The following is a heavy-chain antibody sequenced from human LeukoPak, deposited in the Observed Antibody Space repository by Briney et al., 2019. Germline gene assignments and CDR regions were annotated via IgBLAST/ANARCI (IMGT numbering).Heavy chain of an antibody. CDR2: IIPIFGTA. CDR3: ARAVLAADQPIDY. CDR1: GGTFSSYA. J-gene: IGHJ4*02. Sequence: ASVKVSCKASGGTFSSYAISWVRQAPGQGLEWMGGIIPIFGTANYAQKFQGRATITADESTSTAYMELSSLRSEDTAVYYCARAVLAADQPIDYWGQGTLVTVSS. V-gene: IGHV1-69*13. D-gene: IGHD6-13*01.